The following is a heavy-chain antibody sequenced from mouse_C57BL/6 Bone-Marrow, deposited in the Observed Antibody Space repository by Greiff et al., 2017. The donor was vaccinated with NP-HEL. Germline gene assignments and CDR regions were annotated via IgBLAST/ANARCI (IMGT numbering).Heavy chain of an antibody. V-gene: IGHV1-59*01. Sequence: QVQLQQPGAELVRPGTSVKLSCKASGYTFTSYWMHWVKQRPGQGLEWIGVIDPSDSYTNYNQKFKGKATLTVDTSSSTAYMQLSSLTSEDSAVYYCARYDYPFAYWGQGTLVTVSA. CDR3: ARYDYPFAY. CDR1: GYTFTSYW. J-gene: IGHJ3*01. D-gene: IGHD2-4*01. CDR2: IDPSDSYT.